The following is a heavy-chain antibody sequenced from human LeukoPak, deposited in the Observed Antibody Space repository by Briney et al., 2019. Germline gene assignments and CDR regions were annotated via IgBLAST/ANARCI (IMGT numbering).Heavy chain of an antibody. J-gene: IGHJ4*02. CDR1: GDSVSSDSAA. Sequence: SQTLSLTCAVSGDSVSSDSAAWNWIRQSPSRGLEWLGRTYYRSKWYNDYAVSVKSRITINPDTSKNQFSLQLNSVTPEDTAVYYCARESGVQLWPQFDYWGQGTLVTVSS. D-gene: IGHD5-18*01. V-gene: IGHV6-1*01. CDR2: TYYRSKWYN. CDR3: ARESGVQLWPQFDY.